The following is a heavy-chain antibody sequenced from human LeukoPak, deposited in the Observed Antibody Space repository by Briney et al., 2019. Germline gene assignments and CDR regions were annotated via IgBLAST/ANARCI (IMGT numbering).Heavy chain of an antibody. CDR3: ARDFGFGSA. CDR2: IFTSGTT. D-gene: IGHD6-19*01. CDR1: GGSISSSD. Sequence: SYTLPLTCTVSGGSISSSDWKWIRQPAGKGLEWIGRIFTSGTTEYSPSLKSRVTMSVDTSKNQFSLKLTSVTAADTAVYYCARDFGFGSAWGQGALVTVSS. V-gene: IGHV4-4*07. J-gene: IGHJ5*02.